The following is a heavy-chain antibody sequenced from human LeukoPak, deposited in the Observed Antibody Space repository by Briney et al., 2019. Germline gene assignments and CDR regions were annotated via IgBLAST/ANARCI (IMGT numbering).Heavy chain of an antibody. CDR2: ISSSSSYI. J-gene: IGHJ4*02. D-gene: IGHD3-10*01. Sequence: PGGSLRLSCAASGVTLTGYSMNWVRQAPGKGLEWVSSISSSSSYIYYADSVKGRFTISRGNANNSLYLQMNSLRVEDTAVYYCARDHLWFGGLFESWGQGTTVTVSS. CDR3: ARDHLWFGGLFES. V-gene: IGHV3-21*01. CDR1: GVTLTGYS.